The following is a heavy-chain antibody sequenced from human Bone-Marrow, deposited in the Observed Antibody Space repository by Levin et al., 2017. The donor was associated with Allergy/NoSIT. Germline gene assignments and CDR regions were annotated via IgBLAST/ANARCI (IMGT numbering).Heavy chain of an antibody. CDR2: INPESGGT. CDR1: GYAFTDHY. Sequence: ASVKVSCKTSGYAFTDHYIHWVRQAPGEGFEWMGWINPESGGTEYAQKFQDRVTMTRDPSITTAHMDLSRLTSDDTAVFYCARGAPTQVVAAAPFPLDVWGQGTMVTVSS. D-gene: IGHD2-15*01. V-gene: IGHV1-2*02. J-gene: IGHJ3*01. CDR3: ARGAPTQVVAAAPFPLDV.